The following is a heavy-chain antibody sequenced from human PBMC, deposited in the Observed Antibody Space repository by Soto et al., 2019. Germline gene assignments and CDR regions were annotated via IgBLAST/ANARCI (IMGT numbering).Heavy chain of an antibody. CDR2: VSYDGSNK. CDR3: ARDEKTTPDYRATAIDY. J-gene: IGHJ4*02. CDR1: GFNFSNYT. Sequence: QVQLVESGGGVVQPGRSLRLSCAASGFNFSNYTIHWVRQAPGKGLEWVAIVSYDGSNKFYSDSVKGRFTISRDNSKNTLYLQMNSLRAEDTAVYYCARDEKTTPDYRATAIDYWGQGTLVTVSS. V-gene: IGHV3-30-3*01. D-gene: IGHD4-4*01.